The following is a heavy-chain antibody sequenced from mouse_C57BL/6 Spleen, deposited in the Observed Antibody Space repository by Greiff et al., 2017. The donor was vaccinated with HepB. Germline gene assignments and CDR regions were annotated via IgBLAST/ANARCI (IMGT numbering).Heavy chain of an antibody. J-gene: IGHJ3*01. CDR1: GFTFSDYG. CDR3: ARGYYDYEAWFAY. Sequence: EVMLVESGGGLVKPGGSLKLSCAASGFTFSDYGMHWVRQAPEKGLEWVAYISSGSSTIYYADTVKGRFTISRDNAKNTLFLQMTSLRSEDTAMYYCARGYYDYEAWFAYWGQGTLVTVSA. CDR2: ISSGSSTI. V-gene: IGHV5-17*01. D-gene: IGHD2-4*01.